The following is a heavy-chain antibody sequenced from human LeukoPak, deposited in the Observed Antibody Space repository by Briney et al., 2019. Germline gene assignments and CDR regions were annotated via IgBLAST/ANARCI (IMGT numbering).Heavy chain of an antibody. Sequence: PSETLSLTCTVSGGSINNYYWSWIRQPPGKGLEWIGYIYYSGSTNYNPSLKSRVTISVDTSKNQFSLKLSSVTAADTAVYYCARGAQLGYWYFDLWGRGTLVTVSS. J-gene: IGHJ2*01. CDR2: IYYSGST. CDR3: ARGAQLGYWYFDL. V-gene: IGHV4-59*08. CDR1: GGSINNYY. D-gene: IGHD2-2*01.